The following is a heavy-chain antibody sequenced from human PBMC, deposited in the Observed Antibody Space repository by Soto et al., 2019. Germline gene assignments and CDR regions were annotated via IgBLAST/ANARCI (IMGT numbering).Heavy chain of an antibody. Sequence: QVQLQESGPGLVKPSETLSLTCTVSGGSISSYYWSWIRQPPGKGLEWIGYIYYSGSTNYNPSLKSPVTISVDTSKNLFSLKLSSVTAADTAVYYCARQDDSSGYYYVLDYWGQGTLVNVSS. CDR1: GGSISSYY. V-gene: IGHV4-59*08. D-gene: IGHD3-22*01. CDR3: ARQDDSSGYYYVLDY. CDR2: IYYSGST. J-gene: IGHJ4*02.